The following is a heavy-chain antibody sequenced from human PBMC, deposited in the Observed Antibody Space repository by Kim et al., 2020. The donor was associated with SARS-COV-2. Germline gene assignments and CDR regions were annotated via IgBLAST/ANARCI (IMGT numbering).Heavy chain of an antibody. CDR1: GGSFSGYY. D-gene: IGHD3-10*01. J-gene: IGHJ1*01. V-gene: IGHV4-34*01. Sequence: SETLSLTCAVYGGSFSGYYWSWIRQPPGKGLEWIGEINHSGSTNYNPSLKSRVTISVDTSKNQFSLKLSSVTAADTAVYYCARGPWGGLWFGESTGYFQHWGQGTLVTVSS. CDR2: INHSGST. CDR3: ARGPWGGLWFGESTGYFQH.